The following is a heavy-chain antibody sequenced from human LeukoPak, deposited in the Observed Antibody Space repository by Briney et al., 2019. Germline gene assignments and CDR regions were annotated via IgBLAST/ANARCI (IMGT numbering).Heavy chain of an antibody. CDR2: ISGSGGST. V-gene: IGHV3-23*01. CDR3: AKVAGYSYGRDYFDY. J-gene: IGHJ4*02. D-gene: IGHD5-18*01. Sequence: GGSLRLSCAPSGFTFSSYAMSWVRQAPGKVLEWVSAISGSGGSTYYADSVKGRFTISRDNSKNTLYLQMNSLRAEDTAVYYCAKVAGYSYGRDYFDYWGQGTLVTVSS. CDR1: GFTFSSYA.